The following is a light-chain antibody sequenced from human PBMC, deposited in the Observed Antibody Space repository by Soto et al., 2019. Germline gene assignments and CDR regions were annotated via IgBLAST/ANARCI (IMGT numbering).Light chain of an antibody. CDR3: QQYESYPLT. CDR2: KAS. Sequence: DIQMTQSPSTLSAFVGDRVTITCRASQSIGSWLAWYQQKPGKAPKVLINKASSLESGVPSRFSVSGSGTDFTLTISSLQPDDFATYHCQQYESYPLTFGGGTRVEIK. CDR1: QSIGSW. V-gene: IGKV1-5*03. J-gene: IGKJ4*01.